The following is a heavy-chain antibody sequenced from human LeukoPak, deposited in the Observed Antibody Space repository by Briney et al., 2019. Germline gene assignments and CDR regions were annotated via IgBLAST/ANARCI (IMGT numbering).Heavy chain of an antibody. D-gene: IGHD2-15*01. CDR3: ARYETGYCSGGSCLYNWFDP. CDR1: GGSISSGSYY. CDR2: IYTSGST. Sequence: SETLSLTCTVSGGSISSGSYYWSWIRQPAGKGLEWIGRIYTSGSTNYNPSLKSRVTISVDTSKNQFSLKLSSVTAADTAVYYCARYETGYCSGGSCLYNWFDPWGQGTLVTVSS. J-gene: IGHJ5*02. V-gene: IGHV4-61*02.